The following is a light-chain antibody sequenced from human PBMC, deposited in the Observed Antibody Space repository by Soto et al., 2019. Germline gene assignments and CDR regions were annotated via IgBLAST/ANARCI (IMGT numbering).Light chain of an antibody. J-gene: IGLJ2*01. Sequence: QSALTQPASVSGSPGQSITISCTGTSGDIGSYNYVSWYRQHPGKAPQLIIYDVNKRPSGVPDRFSGSKSGNTASLTVSGLQAEDEADYFCNSYGGTNNYVVFGGGTKVTVL. CDR3: NSYGGTNNYVV. CDR1: SGDIGSYNY. CDR2: DVN. V-gene: IGLV2-8*01.